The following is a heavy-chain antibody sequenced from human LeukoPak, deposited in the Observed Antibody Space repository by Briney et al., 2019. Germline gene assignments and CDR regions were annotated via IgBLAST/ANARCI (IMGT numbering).Heavy chain of an antibody. V-gene: IGHV3-15*01. CDR2: IKSKTDGRTT. D-gene: IGHD3-3*01. Sequence: GGSLRLSCAASGFTFSNAWMSWVRQAPGKGLEWVGRIKSKTDGRTTDYAAPVKGRFTISRDDSKNTLYLQMNSLETEDTAVYYCTTLKNYDFWSGYYVEIDYWGQGTLVTVSS. CDR3: TTLKNYDFWSGYYVEIDY. CDR1: GFTFSNAW. J-gene: IGHJ4*02.